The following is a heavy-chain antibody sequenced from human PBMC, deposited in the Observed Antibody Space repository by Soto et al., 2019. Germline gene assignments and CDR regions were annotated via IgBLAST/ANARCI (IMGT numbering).Heavy chain of an antibody. CDR2: IYYSGST. CDR3: ARLRGGSSSWYDNYGMDV. V-gene: IGHV4-39*01. J-gene: IGHJ6*02. D-gene: IGHD6-13*01. CDR1: GGSISSSSYY. Sequence: SETLSLTCTVSGGSISSSSYYWGWIRQPPGKGLEWIGSIYYSGSTYYNPSLKSRVTISVDTSKNQFSLKLSSVTAADTAVYYCARLRGGSSSWYDNYGMDVWGQGTTVTVSS.